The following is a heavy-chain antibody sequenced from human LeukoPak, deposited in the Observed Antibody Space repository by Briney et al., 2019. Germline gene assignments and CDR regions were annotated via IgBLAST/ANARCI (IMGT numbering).Heavy chain of an antibody. J-gene: IGHJ4*02. CDR3: ARAPDYYDSSVGY. Sequence: GVPLRLSCAASGLTFSSYWMHWLRQSRGKGLVWVSRMNSGGSSTSSADCVKARYTLSRDNDKNTLYLQMNSLRAEDTAVYYCARAPDYYDSSVGYWGQGTLVTVSS. V-gene: IGHV3-74*01. CDR2: MNSGGSST. CDR1: GLTFSSYW. D-gene: IGHD3-22*01.